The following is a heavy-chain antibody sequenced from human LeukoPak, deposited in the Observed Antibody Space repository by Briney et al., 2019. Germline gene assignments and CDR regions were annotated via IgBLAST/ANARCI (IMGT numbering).Heavy chain of an antibody. CDR1: GGSIRSYY. CDR3: AGLSPDWLDP. V-gene: IGHV4-59*12. J-gene: IGHJ5*02. Sequence: SETLSLTCTVSGGSIRSYYWSWIRQPPGKGLEWIGYISYSGSTNYNPSLKSRVTISVDTSKNQFSLKLSSVTAADTALYYCAGLSPDWLDPWGQGTLVTVSS. CDR2: ISYSGST.